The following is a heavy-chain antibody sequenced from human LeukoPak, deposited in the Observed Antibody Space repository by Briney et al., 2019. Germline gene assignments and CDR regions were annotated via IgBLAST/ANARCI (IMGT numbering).Heavy chain of an antibody. Sequence: GGSLRLSCAASGFTFSSYEMNWVRQAPGKGPEWVSYISSSGSTIYYADSVKGRFTISRDNAKNSLYLQMNSLRAEDTAVYYCASPRGCSSTSCPWGQGTLVTVSS. CDR1: GFTFSSYE. CDR3: ASPRGCSSTSCP. V-gene: IGHV3-48*03. D-gene: IGHD2-2*01. CDR2: ISSSGSTI. J-gene: IGHJ5*02.